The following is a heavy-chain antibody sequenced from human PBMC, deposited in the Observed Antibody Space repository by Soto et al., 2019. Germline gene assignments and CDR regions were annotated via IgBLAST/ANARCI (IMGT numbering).Heavy chain of an antibody. D-gene: IGHD1-26*01. CDR3: ARDQYAVGGDF. Sequence: QVQLVQSGGEVRKPGASVKVSCKASGYTFTDYGVSWVRQAPGQGLEWMGWINTYNAKTNYAPKVQARVTMTTDTSTTTAYMELKSLKSDATAVYYCARDQYAVGGDFWGQGTLVTVSS. CDR1: GYTFTDYG. J-gene: IGHJ4*02. CDR2: INTYNAKT. V-gene: IGHV1-18*01.